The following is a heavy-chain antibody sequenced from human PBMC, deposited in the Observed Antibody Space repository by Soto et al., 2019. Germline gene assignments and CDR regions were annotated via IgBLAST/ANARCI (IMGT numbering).Heavy chain of an antibody. Sequence: GGSLRLSCAASGFTFSSYAMSWVRQAPGKGLEWVSAISGSGGSTYYADSVKGRFTISRDNSKNTLYLQMNSLRAEDTAVYYCAKDMEDGYNYLGAFDIWGQGTMVTVSS. J-gene: IGHJ3*02. D-gene: IGHD5-12*01. V-gene: IGHV3-23*01. CDR3: AKDMEDGYNYLGAFDI. CDR2: ISGSGGST. CDR1: GFTFSSYA.